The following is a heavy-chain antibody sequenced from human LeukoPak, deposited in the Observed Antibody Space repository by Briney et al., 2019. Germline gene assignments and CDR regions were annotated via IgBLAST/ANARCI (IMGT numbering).Heavy chain of an antibody. V-gene: IGHV4-59*12. J-gene: IGHJ4*02. CDR1: GVSISSYY. CDR3: ARSDEDYEYVWGSYRYPSFRY. CDR2: IYYSGST. Sequence: RSSETLSLTCTVSGVSISSYYWSWIRQPPGKGLEWIGYIYYSGSTNYNPSLKSRVTISVDTSKNQFSLKLSSVTAADTAVYYCARSDEDYEYVWGSYRYPSFRYWGQGTLVTVSS. D-gene: IGHD3-16*02.